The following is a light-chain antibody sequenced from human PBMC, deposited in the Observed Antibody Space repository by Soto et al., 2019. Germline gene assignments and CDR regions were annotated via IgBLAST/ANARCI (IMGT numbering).Light chain of an antibody. CDR2: GNS. CDR1: SSNIGAGYD. V-gene: IGLV1-40*01. Sequence: QSVLTQPPSVSGAPGQRVTISCTGSSSNIGAGYDVHWYQQLPGTAPKLLIYGNSNRPSGVPDRFSGSKSGTSASLAITGLQADDDADSSSQSYYSSPHYVFGPGTMVPVL. J-gene: IGLJ1*01. CDR3: QSYYSSPHYV.